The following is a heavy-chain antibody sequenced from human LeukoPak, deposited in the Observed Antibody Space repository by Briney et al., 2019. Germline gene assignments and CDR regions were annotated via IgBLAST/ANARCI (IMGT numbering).Heavy chain of an antibody. CDR2: IYYSGST. V-gene: IGHV4-59*08. D-gene: IGHD2-2*01. Sequence: SETLSLTCTVSGGSISSYYWSWIRQPPGKGLEWIGYIYYSGSTNYNPSLKSRVTISVDTSKNQFSLKLSSVTAADTAVYYCARQLRSSTSPIDYWGQGTLVTVSS. CDR3: ARQLRSSTSPIDY. J-gene: IGHJ4*02. CDR1: GGSISSYY.